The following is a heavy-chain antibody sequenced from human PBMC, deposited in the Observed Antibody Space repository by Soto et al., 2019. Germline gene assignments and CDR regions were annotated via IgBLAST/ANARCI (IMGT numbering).Heavy chain of an antibody. CDR1: GFTFSSYG. CDR2: IWYDGSNK. CDR3: ASPLGADFMGHYYMDV. J-gene: IGHJ6*03. D-gene: IGHD3-3*01. Sequence: QVQLVESGGGVVQPGRSLRLSCAASGFTFSSYGMHWVRQAPGKGLEWVAVIWYDGSNKYYADSVKGRFTISRDNSKNTLDLQMTSLRAEDTAVYYCASPLGADFMGHYYMDVWGKGTTVTVSS. V-gene: IGHV3-33*01.